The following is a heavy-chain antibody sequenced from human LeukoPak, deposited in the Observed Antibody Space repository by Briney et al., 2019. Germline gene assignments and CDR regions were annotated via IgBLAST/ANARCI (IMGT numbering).Heavy chain of an antibody. CDR1: GFTFSTYG. V-gene: IGHV3-30*03. D-gene: IGHD3-16*01. CDR3: VRDTFSPDAFDI. J-gene: IGHJ3*02. CDR2: ISFDGRNK. Sequence: PGRSLRLSCAASGFTFSTYGMHWVRQAPGKGLEWVALISFDGRNKYYADSVKGRFTISRDNSKITLYLQMNSLRTEDTAVYYCVRDTFSPDAFDIWGQGTMVTVSS.